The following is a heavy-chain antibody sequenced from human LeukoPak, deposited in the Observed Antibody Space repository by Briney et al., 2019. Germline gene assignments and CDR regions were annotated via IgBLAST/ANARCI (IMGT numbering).Heavy chain of an antibody. CDR2: IYYSGST. CDR3: ARVDIVVVPAANGGDRWFDP. CDR1: GGSISSYY. Sequence: SETLSLTCTVSGGSISSYYWSWIRQPPGKGLEWIGYIYYSGSTNYNPSLKSRVTISVDTSKNQFSLKLSSVTAADTAVYYCARVDIVVVPAANGGDRWFDPWGQGTLVTVSS. D-gene: IGHD2-2*03. V-gene: IGHV4-59*01. J-gene: IGHJ5*02.